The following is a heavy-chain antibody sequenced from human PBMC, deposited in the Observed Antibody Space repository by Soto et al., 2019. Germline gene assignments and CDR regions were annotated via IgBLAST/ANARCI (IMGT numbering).Heavy chain of an antibody. CDR1: GGSINRGAYF. J-gene: IGHJ4*02. D-gene: IGHD3-3*01. Sequence: QVQLQESGPGLVKPSQTLSLTCTVSGGSINRGAYFWSWIRQSPGKGLEWIGHIYNSGTTYTNPSLNSRATISGDTSPNQFSLNLRSVTAADTAIYYCARGPSADKVDYWGQGTLVTVSS. CDR3: ARGPSADKVDY. V-gene: IGHV4-30-4*01. CDR2: IYNSGTT.